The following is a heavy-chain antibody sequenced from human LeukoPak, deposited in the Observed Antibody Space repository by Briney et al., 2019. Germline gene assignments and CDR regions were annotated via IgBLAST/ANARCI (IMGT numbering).Heavy chain of an antibody. CDR2: INPNSGGT. Sequence: GASVKVTCKASGYTFTGYYMHWVRQAPGQGLEWMGWINPNSGGTNYAQKLQGRVTMTTDTSTSTAYMELRSLRSDDTAVYYCARVGGHRSYSSSWLGIDYYYYMDVWGKGTTVTVSS. V-gene: IGHV1-2*02. CDR3: ARVGGHRSYSSSWLGIDYYYYMDV. CDR1: GYTFTGYY. D-gene: IGHD6-13*01. J-gene: IGHJ6*03.